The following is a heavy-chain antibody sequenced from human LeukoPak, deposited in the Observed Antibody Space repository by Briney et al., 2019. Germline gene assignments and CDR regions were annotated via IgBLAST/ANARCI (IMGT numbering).Heavy chain of an antibody. CDR2: IYYSGST. Sequence: PSETLSLTCTVSGGSISSYYWSWIRQPPGKGLEWIGYIYYSGSTNYNPSLKSRVTISVDTSKNQFSLKLSSVTAADTAVYYCARQVYGSGSNPFDYWGQGTLVTVSS. CDR1: GGSISSYY. V-gene: IGHV4-59*01. CDR3: ARQVYGSGSNPFDY. J-gene: IGHJ4*02. D-gene: IGHD3-10*01.